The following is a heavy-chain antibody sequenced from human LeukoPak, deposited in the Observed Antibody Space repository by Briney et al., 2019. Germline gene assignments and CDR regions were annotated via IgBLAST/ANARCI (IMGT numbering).Heavy chain of an antibody. J-gene: IGHJ5*02. Sequence: HGESLKISCKGSGYSFTSYWIGWVRQMPGKGLEWMGIIYPGDSDTRYSPSFQGQVTISADKSISTAYLQWSSLKASDTAMYYCARVDYDILTGYYTGGWFDPWGQGTLVTVSS. CDR1: GYSFTSYW. V-gene: IGHV5-51*01. CDR2: IYPGDSDT. CDR3: ARVDYDILTGYYTGGWFDP. D-gene: IGHD3-9*01.